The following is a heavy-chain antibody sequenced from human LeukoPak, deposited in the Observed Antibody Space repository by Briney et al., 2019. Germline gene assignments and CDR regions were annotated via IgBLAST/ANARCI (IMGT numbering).Heavy chain of an antibody. D-gene: IGHD4-17*01. CDR2: IRYDGSNK. CDR3: AKVTFPYGDYGWFDP. J-gene: IGHJ5*02. V-gene: IGHV3-30*02. Sequence: GGSLRLSCAASGFTFSSDGMHWVRQALGKGLEWVAFIRYDGSNKYYADSVKGRFTISRDNSKNTLYLQMNSLRAEDTAVYYCAKVTFPYGDYGWFDPWGQGTLVTVSS. CDR1: GFTFSSDG.